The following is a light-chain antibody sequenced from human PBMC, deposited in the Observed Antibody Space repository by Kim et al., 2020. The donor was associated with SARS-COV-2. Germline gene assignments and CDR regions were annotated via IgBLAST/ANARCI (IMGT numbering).Light chain of an antibody. V-gene: IGLV1-40*01. J-gene: IGLJ3*02. CDR3: QTYFSSLSGWV. Sequence: VTLALPSTSSHVGATYVCSWVPQHPVIAPKLLLSRNNSRPSGVPDRVSGSKSGTSASRAIAGLQAEDEAEYYCQTYFSSLSGWVFGGGTKVTVL. CDR1: SSHVGATYV. CDR2: RNN.